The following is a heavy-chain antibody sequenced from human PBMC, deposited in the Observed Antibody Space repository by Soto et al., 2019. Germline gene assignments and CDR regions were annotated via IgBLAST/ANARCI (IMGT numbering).Heavy chain of an antibody. CDR1: GYTFTSYG. Sequence: ASVKVSCKTSGYTFTSYGISWVRQAPGQGLECMGWISTFNGNAHYAQNLQDRVTMTIDTSTSTAYPELTGLRSDDTGVYYCARLNGYSTGWFATWGQGTMVTVYS. V-gene: IGHV1-18*04. CDR3: ARLNGYSTGWFAT. CDR2: ISTFNGNA. J-gene: IGHJ5*02. D-gene: IGHD2-8*02.